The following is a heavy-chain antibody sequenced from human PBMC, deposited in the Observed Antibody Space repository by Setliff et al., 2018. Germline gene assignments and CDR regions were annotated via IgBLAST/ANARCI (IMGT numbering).Heavy chain of an antibody. CDR1: GFTFSSYA. CDR2: ISGSGGST. V-gene: IGHV3-23*01. CDR3: AKLRYYYDSSGYYYRFDYFYYYMDV. J-gene: IGHJ6*03. Sequence: GGSLRLSCAASGFTFSSYAMSWVRQAPGKGLEWVSAISGSGGSTYYADSVKGRFTISRDSSKNTLYLQMNSLRAEDTAVYYCAKLRYYYDSSGYYYRFDYFYYYMDVWGKGTTVTVSS. D-gene: IGHD3-22*01.